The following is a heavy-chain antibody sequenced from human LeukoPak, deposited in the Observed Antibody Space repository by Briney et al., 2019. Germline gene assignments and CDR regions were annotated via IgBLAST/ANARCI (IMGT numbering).Heavy chain of an antibody. CDR1: GFTFSSYA. V-gene: IGHV3-23*01. J-gene: IGHJ4*02. D-gene: IGHD3-22*01. CDR3: AKGDSSGYYYFLYYFDY. Sequence: GASLRLSCAASGFTFSSYAMSWVRQAPGQELEWVSSINDSGGSTYYADSVQGWFTISRDHSKNTLYLQMNSLRAEDTAVYYCAKGDSSGYYYFLYYFDYWGQGTLVTVSS. CDR2: INDSGGST.